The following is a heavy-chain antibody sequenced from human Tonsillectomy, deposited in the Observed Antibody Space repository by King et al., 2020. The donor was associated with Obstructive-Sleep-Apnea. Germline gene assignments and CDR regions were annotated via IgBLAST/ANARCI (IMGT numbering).Heavy chain of an antibody. D-gene: IGHD3-16*01. V-gene: IGHV3-30*04. CDR2: ISFDGRNK. Sequence: VQLVESGGGVVQPGRSLRLSCAASGFTFSHYAIHWVRQAPGKGLEWVAVISFDGRNKYYADSVKGRFTISRDNSKNTLYLQMNSLRVEDTAVYYCARDNTIAMGDIQLLIPLYFDFWGQGTLVTVSS. CDR3: ARDNTIAMGDIQLLIPLYFDF. J-gene: IGHJ4*02. CDR1: GFTFSHYA.